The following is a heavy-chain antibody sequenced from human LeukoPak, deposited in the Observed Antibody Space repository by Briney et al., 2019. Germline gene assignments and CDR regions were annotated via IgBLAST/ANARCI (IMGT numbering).Heavy chain of an antibody. CDR1: GFTFSTYS. D-gene: IGHD1-26*01. Sequence: GGSLRLSCAASGFTFSTYSMNWVRQAPGKGLEWVSSISSSSSYIYYADSVKGRFTISRDNAKNSLYLQMNSLRAEDTAVYYCARRGRAVGALGYWGQGTLVTVSS. CDR3: ARRGRAVGALGY. J-gene: IGHJ4*02. CDR2: ISSSSSYI. V-gene: IGHV3-21*01.